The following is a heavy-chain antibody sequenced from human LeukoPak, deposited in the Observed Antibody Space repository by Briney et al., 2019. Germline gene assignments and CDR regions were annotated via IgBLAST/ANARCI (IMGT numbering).Heavy chain of an antibody. D-gene: IGHD3-10*01. CDR3: ARKSTMVRGVTGWFDP. V-gene: IGHV4-39*07. Sequence: KTSETLSLTCTVSGGSISSSSYYWGWIRQPPGKGLEWIGSIYYSGSTYYNPSLKSRVTISVDTSKNQFSLKLSSVTAADTAVYYCARKSTMVRGVTGWFDPWGQGTLVTVSS. J-gene: IGHJ5*02. CDR2: IYYSGST. CDR1: GGSISSSSYY.